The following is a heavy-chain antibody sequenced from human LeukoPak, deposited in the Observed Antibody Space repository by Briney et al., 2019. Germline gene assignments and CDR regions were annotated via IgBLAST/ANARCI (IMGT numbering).Heavy chain of an antibody. CDR3: ARDTGYLGSNYGMDV. Sequence: PSETLSLTCAVYGGSFSSYYWSWIRQPPGKGLEWIGYIFYSGSTNCNPSLKSRVTISVDTSKNQFSLNLSSVTAADTAIYYCARDTGYLGSNYGMDVWGQGTTVTVSS. CDR2: IFYSGST. V-gene: IGHV4-59*01. J-gene: IGHJ6*02. CDR1: GGSFSSYY. D-gene: IGHD3-22*01.